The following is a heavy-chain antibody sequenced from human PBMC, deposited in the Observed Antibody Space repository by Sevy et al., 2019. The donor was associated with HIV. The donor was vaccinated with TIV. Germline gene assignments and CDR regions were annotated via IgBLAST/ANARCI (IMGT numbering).Heavy chain of an antibody. CDR2: ISYDGRNNK. Sequence: GGSLRLSCAASGFTFSDYRMHWVRQAPGKGLEWVAVISYDGRNNKYNADSVKGRFTISRDNSKNTVYLQMKSLRAEDTAIYYCARDRGEILSSAFDYWGQGTLVTVSS. CDR1: GFTFSDYR. CDR3: ARDRGEILSSAFDY. D-gene: IGHD3-16*01. V-gene: IGHV3-30*04. J-gene: IGHJ4*02.